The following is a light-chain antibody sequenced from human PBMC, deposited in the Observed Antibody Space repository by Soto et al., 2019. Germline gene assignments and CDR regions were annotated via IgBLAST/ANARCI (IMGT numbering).Light chain of an antibody. Sequence: QSALTQPPSASGTPGQRVTISCSGGSSNVETYTVDWYQQLPGTAPKLLIYSNSQRPSGVPDRFSGSKSGTSASLAISGLQSEDEADYYCAAWDDSLNAVVFGGGTQLT. CDR1: SSNVETYT. V-gene: IGLV1-44*01. CDR3: AAWDDSLNAVV. CDR2: SNS. J-gene: IGLJ2*01.